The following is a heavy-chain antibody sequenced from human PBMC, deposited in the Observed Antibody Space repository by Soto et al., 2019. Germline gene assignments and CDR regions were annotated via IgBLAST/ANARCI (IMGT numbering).Heavy chain of an antibody. CDR2: MNPNSGNT. Sequence: QVQLVQSGAEVKTPGASVKVSCKASGYTFATYDINWVRQAPGQGLEWMGWMNPNSGNTGYAQKFQGRLTMTGDTAFSISRMELSILRNENQSLYYCASTASCTFNCLDPCGRGTLVKVS. CDR3: ASTASCTFNCLDP. D-gene: IGHD5-18*01. J-gene: IGHJ5*02. CDR1: GYTFATYD. V-gene: IGHV1-8*01.